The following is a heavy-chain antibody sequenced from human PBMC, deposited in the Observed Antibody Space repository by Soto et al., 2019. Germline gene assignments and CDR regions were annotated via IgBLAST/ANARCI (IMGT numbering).Heavy chain of an antibody. CDR1: GFTLSDHY. D-gene: IGHD2-2*01. V-gene: IGHV3-72*01. J-gene: IGHJ3*02. Sequence: EVQLVESGGGLVQPGGSLRLSCAGSGFTLSDHYIDWVRQAPGKGLEWVGRSRDKAQGYSTAYAASVKGRFTTSRDESKNSVYLQMNSLRAEDTALYYCVKDIEENQLLYDAFDIWGQGTMVTVSS. CDR3: VKDIEENQLLYDAFDI. CDR2: SRDKAQGYST.